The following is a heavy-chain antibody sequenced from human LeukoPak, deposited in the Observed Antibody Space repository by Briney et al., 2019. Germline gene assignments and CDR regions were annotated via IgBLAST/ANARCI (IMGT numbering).Heavy chain of an antibody. D-gene: IGHD3-22*01. J-gene: IGHJ4*02. Sequence: ASVKVSCKASGYTFTGYYMHWVRQAPGQGLEWMGRINPNSGGTNYAQKFQGRVTMTRDTSISTAYMELSRLRSDDTAVYYCARVGYYYDSSGYRVTPTEFDYWGQGTLVTVSS. CDR1: GYTFTGYY. CDR2: INPNSGGT. V-gene: IGHV1-2*06. CDR3: ARVGYYYDSSGYRVTPTEFDY.